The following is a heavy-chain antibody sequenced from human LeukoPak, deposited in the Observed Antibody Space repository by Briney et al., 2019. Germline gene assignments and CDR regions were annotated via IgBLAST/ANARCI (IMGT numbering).Heavy chain of an antibody. D-gene: IGHD6-13*01. CDR2: INHGGST. V-gene: IGHV4-34*01. CDR3: ARVLAAAGDAFDI. Sequence: SETLSLTCRVDGESFSGYYWIWIRQPPGKGLEWIGEINHGGSTNYNPSLKSRVTLSVDTSNRQFSLNVTSMTAADTAMYYCARVLAAAGDAFDIWGQGTMVTVSS. J-gene: IGHJ3*02. CDR1: GESFSGYY.